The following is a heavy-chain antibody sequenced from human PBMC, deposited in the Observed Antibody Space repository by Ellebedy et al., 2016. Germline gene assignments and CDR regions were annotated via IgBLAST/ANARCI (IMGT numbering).Heavy chain of an antibody. J-gene: IGHJ4*02. D-gene: IGHD6-19*01. V-gene: IGHV3-30-3*01. Sequence: GGSLRLSCAASGFTFSSYAMHWVRQAPGKGLEWVAVISYDGSNKYYADSVKGRFTISRDNSKNTLYLQMNSLRVEDTAVYYCARGSGWYLRGGFDYWGQGTLVTVSS. CDR2: ISYDGSNK. CDR3: ARGSGWYLRGGFDY. CDR1: GFTFSSYA.